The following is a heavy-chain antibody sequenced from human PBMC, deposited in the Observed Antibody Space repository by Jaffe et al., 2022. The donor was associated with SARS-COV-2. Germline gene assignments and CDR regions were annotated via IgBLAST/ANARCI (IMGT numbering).Heavy chain of an antibody. Sequence: QVRLQESGPGLVKPSQTLSLTCTVSGDSISSGGYYWTWIRQHPEKGLEWIGYIYYSGNTEYNPSLKSRVSISVDTSKTQFSLKLTSVTAADTAVYYCARDSVLEWFGETSSANGLDVWGQGTTVTVSS. CDR3: ARDSVLEWFGETSSANGLDV. V-gene: IGHV4-31*03. CDR1: GDSISSGGYY. CDR2: IYYSGNT. D-gene: IGHD3-10*01. J-gene: IGHJ6*02.